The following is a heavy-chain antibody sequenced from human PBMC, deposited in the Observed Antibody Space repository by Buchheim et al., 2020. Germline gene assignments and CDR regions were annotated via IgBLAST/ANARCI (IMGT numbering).Heavy chain of an antibody. V-gene: IGHV3-23*01. CDR2: IRGTGGRT. D-gene: IGHD1-26*01. J-gene: IGHJ6*02. CDR3: AKDRVGATYYYYGMDV. Sequence: EVQLLESGGGLVQSGGSLRLSCVASGFTFSSSTMIWVRQAPGKGLEWVSAIRGTGGRTYYADSVKGRFTISRDNSKNTLYLQMNSLRAEDTAEYYCAKDRVGATYYYYGMDVWGQGTT. CDR1: GFTFSSST.